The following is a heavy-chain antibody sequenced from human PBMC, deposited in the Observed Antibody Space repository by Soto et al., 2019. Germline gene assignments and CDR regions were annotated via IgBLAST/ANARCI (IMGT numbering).Heavy chain of an antibody. CDR2: IYYSGST. D-gene: IGHD1-26*01. CDR3: ARRESNWFDP. V-gene: IGHV4-59*01. J-gene: IGHJ5*02. CDR1: GGSISSYY. Sequence: LSLTCTVSGGSISSYYWSWIRQPPGKGLEWIGYIYYSGSTNYNPSLKSRVTISVDTSKNQFSLKLSSVTAADTAVYYCARRESNWFDPWGQGTLVTVSS.